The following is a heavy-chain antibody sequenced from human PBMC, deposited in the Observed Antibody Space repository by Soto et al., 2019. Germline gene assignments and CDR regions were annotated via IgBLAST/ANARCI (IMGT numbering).Heavy chain of an antibody. CDR1: AFTFSSYW. J-gene: IGHJ4*02. V-gene: IGHV3-74*01. CDR3: ARVIRGGSYILDH. D-gene: IGHD1-26*01. CDR2: INNDGSFI. Sequence: EVQLVESGGGLVQPGGSLRLSCAASAFTFSSYWMHWVRQAPGKGLVWVSLINNDGSFIAYADSVKGRFTISRDNAKNTLYLQMDSLRAEDTAIYYCARVIRGGSYILDHWGQGTLVTVSS.